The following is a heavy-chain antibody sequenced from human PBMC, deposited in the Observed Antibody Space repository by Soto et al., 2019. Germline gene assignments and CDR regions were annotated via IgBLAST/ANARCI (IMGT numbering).Heavy chain of an antibody. CDR1: GFTFSSYA. CDR2: ISYDGSNK. D-gene: IGHD2-2*01. Sequence: GGSLRLSCAASGFTFSSYAMHWVRQAPGKGLEWVAVISYDGSNKYYADSVKGRFTISRDNSKNTLYLQMNSLRAEDTAVYYCALGPAARSYGMDVWGQGTTVTVSS. V-gene: IGHV3-30-3*01. J-gene: IGHJ6*02. CDR3: ALGPAARSYGMDV.